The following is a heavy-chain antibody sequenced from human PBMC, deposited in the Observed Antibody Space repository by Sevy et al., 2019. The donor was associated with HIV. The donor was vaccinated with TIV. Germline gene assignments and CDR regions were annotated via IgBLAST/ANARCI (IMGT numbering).Heavy chain of an antibody. CDR1: GGSISSSNW. Sequence: SETLSLTCAVSGGSISSSNWWGWVRQPSGKGLEWIGEIYHSGSTNYNPSLKSRVTISVDKSKNQFSLKLSSVTAADTAVYYCARAYSSGAEIDYWGQGTLVTVSS. CDR2: IYHSGST. J-gene: IGHJ4*02. V-gene: IGHV4-4*02. CDR3: ARAYSSGAEIDY. D-gene: IGHD6-19*01.